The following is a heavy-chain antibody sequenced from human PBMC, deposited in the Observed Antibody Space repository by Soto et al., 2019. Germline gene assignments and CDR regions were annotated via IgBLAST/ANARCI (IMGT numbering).Heavy chain of an antibody. V-gene: IGHV1-58*01. CDR2: IVVGSGNT. Sequence: AASVKVSCKASGFTFTSSAVQWVRQARGQRLEWIGWIVVGSGNTNYAQKFQERVTITRDMSTSTAYMELSSLRSEDTAVYYCAADGGTAAGLYYYYYYGMDVWGQGTTVTVSS. D-gene: IGHD6-13*01. CDR1: GFTFTSSA. CDR3: AADGGTAAGLYYYYYYGMDV. J-gene: IGHJ6*02.